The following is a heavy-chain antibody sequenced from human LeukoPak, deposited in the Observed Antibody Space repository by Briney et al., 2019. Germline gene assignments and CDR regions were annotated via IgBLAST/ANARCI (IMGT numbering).Heavy chain of an antibody. D-gene: IGHD6-13*01. CDR3: MREVGSINWYAY. CDR1: GYTFTSYG. Sequence: ASVKVSCKASGYTFTSYGISWVRQAPGQGLEWIGWINPNSGGTNYAQKFQGRVTMTRDTSISTAYIEVSRLRSDDTAVYYCMREVGSINWYAYWGQGTLVTVSS. V-gene: IGHV1-2*02. J-gene: IGHJ5*01. CDR2: INPNSGGT.